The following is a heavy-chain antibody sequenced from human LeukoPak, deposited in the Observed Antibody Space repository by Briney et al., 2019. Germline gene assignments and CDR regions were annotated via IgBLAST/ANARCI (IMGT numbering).Heavy chain of an antibody. CDR3: ARDYGDYEPGRHHYYYYYMDV. CDR2: ISSSSSYI. V-gene: IGHV3-21*01. Sequence: TGGSLRLSCAASGFTFSSYSMNWVRQAPGKGLEWVSSISSSSSYIYYADSVKGRFTISRDNAKNSLYLQMNSLRAEDTAVYYCARDYGDYEPGRHHYYYYYMDVWGKGTTVTVSS. D-gene: IGHD4-17*01. CDR1: GFTFSSYS. J-gene: IGHJ6*03.